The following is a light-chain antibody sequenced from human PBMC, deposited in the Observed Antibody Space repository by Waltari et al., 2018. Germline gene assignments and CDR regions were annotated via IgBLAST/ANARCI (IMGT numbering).Light chain of an antibody. CDR1: QSVSTSY. CDR3: QLYDSAWT. J-gene: IGKJ1*01. Sequence: IVLTQSPGTLSLSPGDVAPLSCRTSQSVSTSYVAWYQQKTGQAPRPLIYDTSSRATGIPDRFSGSGSGTDFTLTISSLKPEDFAVYYCQLYDSAWTFGQGTKVEIK. V-gene: IGKV3-20*01. CDR2: DTS.